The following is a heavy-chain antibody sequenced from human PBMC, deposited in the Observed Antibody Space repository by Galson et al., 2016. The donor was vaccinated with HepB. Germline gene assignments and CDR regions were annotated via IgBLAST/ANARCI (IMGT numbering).Heavy chain of an antibody. CDR3: AKDQDNCYTHRFCYGMDV. Sequence: SLRLSCAASGFTFNTYGMYWVRQAPGKGLEWVALISYDGSNQYYGDSVKGRFTISRDNSKDTLFLQMNSLGVEDTAVYFCAKDQDNCYTHRFCYGMDVWGQGTTVTVSS. V-gene: IGHV3-30*18. D-gene: IGHD2-21*01. J-gene: IGHJ6*02. CDR2: ISYDGSNQ. CDR1: GFTFNTYG.